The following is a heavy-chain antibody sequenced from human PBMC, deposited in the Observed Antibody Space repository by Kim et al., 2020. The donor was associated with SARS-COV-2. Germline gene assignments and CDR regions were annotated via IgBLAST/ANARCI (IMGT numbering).Heavy chain of an antibody. CDR2: INPNSGGT. J-gene: IGHJ6*02. D-gene: IGHD6-6*01. Sequence: ASVKVSCKASGYTFTGYYMHWVRQAPGQGLEWMGWINPNSGGTNYAQKFQGRVTMTRDTSISTAYMELSRLRSDDTAVYYCASLEYSSSARPPYYYYGMDVWGQGTTVTVSS. CDR1: GYTFTGYY. CDR3: ASLEYSSSARPPYYYYGMDV. V-gene: IGHV1-2*02.